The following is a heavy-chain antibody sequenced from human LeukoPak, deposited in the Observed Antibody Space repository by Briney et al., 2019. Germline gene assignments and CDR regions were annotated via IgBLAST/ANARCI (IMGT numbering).Heavy chain of an antibody. Sequence: PGGSLRLSCAASGFTFSSSAMSWVRQAPGKGLEWVSAISGSGGSTYYADSVKSRFTISRDNSKNTLYLQMNSLRAENTAVYYGAKGKVEMATTHVDYWGQGTLVTVSS. J-gene: IGHJ4*02. V-gene: IGHV3-23*01. CDR1: GFTFSSSA. D-gene: IGHD5-24*01. CDR2: ISGSGGST. CDR3: AKGKVEMATTHVDY.